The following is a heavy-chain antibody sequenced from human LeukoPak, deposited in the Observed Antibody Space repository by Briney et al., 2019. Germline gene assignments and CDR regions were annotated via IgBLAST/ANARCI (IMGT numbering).Heavy chain of an antibody. CDR1: GFTFSSYE. CDR3: ARDSYGSGGLFDY. Sequence: GGSLRLSCAASGFTFSSYEMNWVRQAPGKGLEWVSYISSSGSTIYYADSVKGRFTISRDNAKNSLYLQMNSLRAEDTAVYYCARDSYGSGGLFDYWGQGTLVTVSS. V-gene: IGHV3-48*03. J-gene: IGHJ4*02. CDR2: ISSSGSTI. D-gene: IGHD3-10*01.